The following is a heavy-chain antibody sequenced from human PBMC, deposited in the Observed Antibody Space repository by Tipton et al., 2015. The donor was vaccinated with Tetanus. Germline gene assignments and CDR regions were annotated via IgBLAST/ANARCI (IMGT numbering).Heavy chain of an antibody. CDR1: GFAFSDYS. V-gene: IGHV3-30-3*01. Sequence: QLVQSGGGVVQPGGSLRLSCAASGFAFSDYSIFWVRQAPGKGLEWVAVISSNGDNKYYADSVRGRFTISRDNAKNSVYLQMSSLRADDTAVYYCASGSTLDYWGQGALVSVSS. CDR3: ASGSTLDY. J-gene: IGHJ4*02. D-gene: IGHD6-25*01. CDR2: ISSNGDNK.